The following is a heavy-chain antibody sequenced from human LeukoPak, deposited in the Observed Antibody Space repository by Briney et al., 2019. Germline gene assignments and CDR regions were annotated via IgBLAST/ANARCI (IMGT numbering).Heavy chain of an antibody. CDR2: IYYSGST. D-gene: IGHD5-18*01. J-gene: IGHJ4*02. Sequence: PSETLSLTRTVSGGSISSYYWSWIRQPPGKGLEWIGYIYYSGSTNYNPSLKSRVTISVDTSKNQFSLKLSPVTAADTAVYYCARHRRDTAMAYYFDYWGQGTLVTVSS. V-gene: IGHV4-59*01. CDR1: GGSISSYY. CDR3: ARHRRDTAMAYYFDY.